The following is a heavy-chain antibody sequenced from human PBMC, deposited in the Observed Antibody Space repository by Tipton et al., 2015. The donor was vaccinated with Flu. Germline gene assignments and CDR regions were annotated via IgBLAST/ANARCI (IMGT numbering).Heavy chain of an antibody. CDR2: IRHDESDK. D-gene: IGHD6-19*01. CDR1: GFTFSGYG. Sequence: LSLTCAASGFTFSGYGMHWVRQAPGKGLEWVAFIRHDESDKYYADSVRGRFTISRDNSKNALYLAINSLRTHDTAVYYCAKDGWDTSGWYPFDYWGQGTLVTVSS. J-gene: IGHJ4*02. CDR3: AKDGWDTSGWYPFDY. V-gene: IGHV3-30*02.